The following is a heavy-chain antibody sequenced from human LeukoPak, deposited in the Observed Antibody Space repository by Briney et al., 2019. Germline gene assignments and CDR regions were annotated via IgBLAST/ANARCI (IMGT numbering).Heavy chain of an antibody. CDR1: GFTFSSDA. D-gene: IGHD5-18*01. J-gene: IGHJ5*02. CDR2: ISGSGAST. CDR3: AKNQMVYSYGPNGFDP. V-gene: IGHV3-23*01. Sequence: GGSLRLSCAASGFTFSSDARSGLRQATAEGLQSVIAISGSGASTYYADSVKGRFTISRDNSKNTLYLKMNSLRAEDTAVYYCAKNQMVYSYGPNGFDPSGQGTLVTVSS.